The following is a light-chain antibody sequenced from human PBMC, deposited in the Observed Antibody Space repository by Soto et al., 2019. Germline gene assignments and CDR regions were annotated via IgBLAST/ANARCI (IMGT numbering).Light chain of an antibody. Sequence: QPVLTQPASVSGSPGQSITISCTGTSGDVGDYKYVSWYQQYPGKAPNLLIYEVSHRPSGVSNRFSGSKSGNTASLTISGLQAEDEAEYYCSSYMSFRGLVFGGGTKLTVL. V-gene: IGLV2-14*01. CDR3: SSYMSFRGLV. CDR2: EVS. J-gene: IGLJ3*02. CDR1: SGDVGDYKY.